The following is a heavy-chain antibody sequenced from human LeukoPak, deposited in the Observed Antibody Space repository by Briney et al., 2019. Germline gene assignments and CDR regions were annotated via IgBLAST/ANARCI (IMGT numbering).Heavy chain of an antibody. V-gene: IGHV1-8*01. CDR1: GYTFTSYD. CDR3: ARDRRVRGVLGGY. D-gene: IGHD3-10*01. J-gene: IGHJ4*02. Sequence: ASVKVSCKASGYTFTSYDINWVRQATGQGLEWMGWMNPNSGNTGYAQKFQGRVTMTRNTSISTAYTELSSLRSEDTAVYYCARDRRVRGVLGGYWGQGTLVTVSS. CDR2: MNPNSGNT.